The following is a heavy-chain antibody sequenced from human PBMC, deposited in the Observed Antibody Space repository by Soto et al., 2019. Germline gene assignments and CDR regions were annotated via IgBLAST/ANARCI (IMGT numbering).Heavy chain of an antibody. CDR1: GASISSSGYY. CDR2: IYNSGST. J-gene: IGHJ6*02. D-gene: IGHD2-15*01. CDR3: ARREGSHSYYGMEV. Sequence: SDTLSLTWTVSGASISSSGYYWVLIRQSPGKGLEWIGTIYNSGSTYYNPSLKSRVTISADTSKNQFSLKLSSVAAADTAVYYCARREGSHSYYGMEVWGQGTTGIVSS. V-gene: IGHV4-39*01.